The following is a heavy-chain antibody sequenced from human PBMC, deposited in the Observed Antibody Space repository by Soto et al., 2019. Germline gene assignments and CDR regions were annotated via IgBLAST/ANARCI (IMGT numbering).Heavy chain of an antibody. Sequence: QLQLQESGSGLVKPSQTLSLTCAVSGGSISSGGYSWSWIRQPPGKGLEWIGYIYHSGSTYYNPSLKSRVTISVDRSKNQFSLKLSSVTAADTAVYYCARDISTRGWFDPLGQGTLVTVS. D-gene: IGHD3-10*01. CDR3: ARDISTRGWFDP. CDR1: GGSISSGGYS. CDR2: IYHSGST. V-gene: IGHV4-30-2*01. J-gene: IGHJ5*02.